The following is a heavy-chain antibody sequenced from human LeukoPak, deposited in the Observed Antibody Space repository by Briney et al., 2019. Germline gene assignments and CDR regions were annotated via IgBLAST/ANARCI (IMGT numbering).Heavy chain of an antibody. Sequence: SETLSLTCTVSGGSISRNYWSWIRQPPGKGLEWIGYTYYSGSTNYNPSLKSRVTISEDSAKNQFSLKLSSVTAADTAVYYCARSYSGYDSNAFDIWGQGTTVTVSS. CDR3: ARSYSGYDSNAFDI. CDR2: TYYSGST. J-gene: IGHJ3*02. V-gene: IGHV4-59*01. CDR1: GGSISRNY. D-gene: IGHD5-12*01.